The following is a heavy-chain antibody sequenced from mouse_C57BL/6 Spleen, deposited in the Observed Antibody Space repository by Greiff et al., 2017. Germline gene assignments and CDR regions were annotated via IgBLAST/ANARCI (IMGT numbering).Heavy chain of an antibody. CDR1: GFTFSSYA. V-gene: IGHV5-4*01. D-gene: IGHD1-1*01. Sequence: EVKLVESGGGLVKPGGSLKLSCAASGFTFSSYAMSWVRQTPEKRLEWVATISDGGSYTYYPDNVKGRFTISRDNAKNNLYLQMSHLKSEETAMYYCARDPYYGSTWFAYWGQGTLVTVSA. CDR3: ARDPYYGSTWFAY. CDR2: ISDGGSYT. J-gene: IGHJ3*01.